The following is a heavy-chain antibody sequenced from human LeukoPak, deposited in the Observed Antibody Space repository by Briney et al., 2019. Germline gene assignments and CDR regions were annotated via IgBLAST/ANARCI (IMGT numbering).Heavy chain of an antibody. CDR2: INHSGNT. Sequence: SETLSLTCAVYGGSFSGYYWSWIRQPPGKGLEWIGEINHSGNTNYNPSLKSRVTISVDTSKNQFSLKLSSVTAADTAVYYCARGRTAPDIVATAYHGSFDYWGQGTLVTVSS. V-gene: IGHV4-34*01. J-gene: IGHJ4*02. CDR3: ARGRTAPDIVATAYHGSFDY. D-gene: IGHD5-12*01. CDR1: GGSFSGYY.